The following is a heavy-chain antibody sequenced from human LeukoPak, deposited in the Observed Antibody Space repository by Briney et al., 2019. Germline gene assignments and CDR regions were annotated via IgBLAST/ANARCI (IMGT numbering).Heavy chain of an antibody. D-gene: IGHD3-22*01. J-gene: IGHJ6*03. V-gene: IGHV1-2*02. Sequence: AASVKVSCKASGYTFTSYYMHWVRQAPGQGLEWMGWINPNSGGTNYAQKFQGRVTMTRDTSISTAYMELSRLRSDDTAVYYCASMYYYDSSGYSPYYYYYYMDVWGKGTTVTISS. CDR2: INPNSGGT. CDR3: ASMYYYDSSGYSPYYYYYYMDV. CDR1: GYTFTSYY.